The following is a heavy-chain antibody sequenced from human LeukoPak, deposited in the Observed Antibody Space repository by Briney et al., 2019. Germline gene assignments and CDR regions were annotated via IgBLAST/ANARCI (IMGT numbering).Heavy chain of an antibody. CDR1: GFTFSSYG. Sequence: GRSLRLSCAASGFTFSSYGMHWVRQAPGKGLEWVAVISYDGSNKYYADSVKGRFTISRDNSKNTLYLQMNSLRAEDTAVYYCAKERLPTIWGQGTMVTVYS. D-gene: IGHD3-16*01. CDR2: ISYDGSNK. J-gene: IGHJ3*02. V-gene: IGHV3-30*18. CDR3: AKERLPTI.